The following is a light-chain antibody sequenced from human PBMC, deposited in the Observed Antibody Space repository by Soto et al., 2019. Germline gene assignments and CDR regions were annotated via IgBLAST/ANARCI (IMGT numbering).Light chain of an antibody. J-gene: IGLJ3*02. Sequence: QPALTQPHSVSGSPGQSVTISCTGTNSDVGRYNSVSWYQQLPGKAPQLIISAVRQRPSGVPDRFSGSKSGNTASLTISGLQTDDEADYFCFSYTANDNWVFGGGTKLTVL. V-gene: IGLV2-11*01. CDR3: FSYTANDNWV. CDR2: AVR. CDR1: NSDVGRYNS.